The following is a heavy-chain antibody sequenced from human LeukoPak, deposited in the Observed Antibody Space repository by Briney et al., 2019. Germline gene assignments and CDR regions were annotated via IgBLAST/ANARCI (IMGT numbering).Heavy chain of an antibody. Sequence: PGGSLRLSCEASGFTVSVNYVSWVRQAPGEGLEWVSTLYSGGSSHYADSVKGRFTISRDNSKNTLYLQMDTLRAEDTAVYYCARGHNYAFSFWGQGTLVTVTS. D-gene: IGHD5-18*01. CDR2: LYSGGSS. V-gene: IGHV3-66*01. CDR3: ARGHNYAFSF. J-gene: IGHJ4*02. CDR1: GFTVSVNY.